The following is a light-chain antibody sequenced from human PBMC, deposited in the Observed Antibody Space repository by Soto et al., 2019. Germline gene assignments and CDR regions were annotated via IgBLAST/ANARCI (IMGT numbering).Light chain of an antibody. CDR3: CSFTTSSTYV. CDR2: EVS. CDR1: SSDVGSYNR. Sequence: QSALTQPPSVSGSPGQSVTISCTGTSSDVGSYNRVSWYQQTPGTAPKVMIYEVSNRPSGVPDRFSGSKSGNTASLTISGLQAEDEADYYCCSFTTSSTYVFGTGTKLTVL. J-gene: IGLJ1*01. V-gene: IGLV2-18*02.